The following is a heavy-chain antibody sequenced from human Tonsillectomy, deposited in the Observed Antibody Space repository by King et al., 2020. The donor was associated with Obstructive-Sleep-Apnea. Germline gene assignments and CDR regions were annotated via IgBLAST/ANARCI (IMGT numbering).Heavy chain of an antibody. CDR3: ASSEGYCPCDF. V-gene: IGHV4-39*01. D-gene: IGHD1-26*01. Sequence: QLQLHESGPGLVRPSETLSLTCTVSGASVSSSSYYWGWVRQPPGKGLEWIGAIYSSGSTDYNPSFRSRVTISVDTSKSQFSLRLSPVTAADTAVYFCASSEGYCPCDFWGQGTLVTVSS. CDR2: IYSSGST. CDR1: GASVSSSSYY. J-gene: IGHJ4*02.